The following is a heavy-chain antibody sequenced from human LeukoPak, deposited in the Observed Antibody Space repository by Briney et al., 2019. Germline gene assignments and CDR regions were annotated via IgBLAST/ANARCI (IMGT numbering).Heavy chain of an antibody. V-gene: IGHV3-23*01. CDR2: ISGSGGST. Sequence: PGGSLRLSCAASGFTFSSYAMSWVRQAPGKGLEWVSAISGSGGSTYYADSVKGRFTISRDNSKNTLYLQMNSLRAEDTAVYYCAKDPPLYSSSPFHYYYGTDVWGQGTTVTVSS. D-gene: IGHD6-6*01. CDR1: GFTFSSYA. CDR3: AKDPPLYSSSPFHYYYGTDV. J-gene: IGHJ6*02.